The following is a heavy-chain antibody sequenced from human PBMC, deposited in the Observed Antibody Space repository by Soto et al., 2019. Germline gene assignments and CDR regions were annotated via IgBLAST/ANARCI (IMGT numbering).Heavy chain of an antibody. CDR3: AREEISSTWYHDWFDP. D-gene: IGHD6-13*01. J-gene: IGHJ5*02. V-gene: IGHV1-69*12. Sequence: QVQLVQSGAEVKKPGSSVKVSCKASGGTFTSYAISWVRQVPGQGLEWMGGIIPVFGAAHYAQRFQGRVTITADDSTSSAYMELSSLRSDDTAVYYCAREEISSTWYHDWFDPWGQGTLVTVSS. CDR2: IIPVFGAA. CDR1: GGTFTSYA.